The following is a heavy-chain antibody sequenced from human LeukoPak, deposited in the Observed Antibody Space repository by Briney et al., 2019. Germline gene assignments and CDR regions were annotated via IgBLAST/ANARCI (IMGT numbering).Heavy chain of an antibody. V-gene: IGHV4-39*02. D-gene: IGHD1-26*01. CDR1: GGSISSSSYY. CDR2: IYYSGST. Sequence: SETLSLTCTVSGGSISSSSYYWGWIRQPPGKGLEWIGSIYYSGSTYYNPSLKSRVTISVDTSKNQFSLKLSSVTAADTAVYYCARDPSGELPDYWGQGTLVTVSS. CDR3: ARDPSGELPDY. J-gene: IGHJ4*02.